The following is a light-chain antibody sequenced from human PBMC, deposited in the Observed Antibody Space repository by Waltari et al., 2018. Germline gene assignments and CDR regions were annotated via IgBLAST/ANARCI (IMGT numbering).Light chain of an antibody. J-gene: IGKJ1*01. Sequence: ELVLTQSPVPLSLSPGERATLSCRASQSVSSNYLAWYQQKPGQAPRLLIYGISTRATGIPDRFSASGSGTDFTLTISRLEPEDFAVYYCQQYSSSPRTFGQGTTVAIK. CDR2: GIS. V-gene: IGKV3-20*01. CDR3: QQYSSSPRT. CDR1: QSVSSNY.